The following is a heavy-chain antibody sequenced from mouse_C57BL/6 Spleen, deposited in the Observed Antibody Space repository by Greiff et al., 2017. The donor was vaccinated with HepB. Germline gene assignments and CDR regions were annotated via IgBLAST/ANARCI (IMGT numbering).Heavy chain of an antibody. D-gene: IGHD3-1*01. V-gene: IGHV1-59*01. Sequence: QVQLQQPGAELVRPGTSVKLSCKASGYTFTSYWMHWVKQRPGQGLEWIGVIDPSDSYTNYNQKFKGKATLTVDTSSSTAYMQLSSLTSEDSAVYYCARGATRAMDYWGQGTSVTVSS. J-gene: IGHJ4*01. CDR2: IDPSDSYT. CDR1: GYTFTSYW. CDR3: ARGATRAMDY.